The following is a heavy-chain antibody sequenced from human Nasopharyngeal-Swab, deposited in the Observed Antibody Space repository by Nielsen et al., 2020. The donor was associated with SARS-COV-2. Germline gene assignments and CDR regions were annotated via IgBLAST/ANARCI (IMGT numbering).Heavy chain of an antibody. CDR2: IYYSGST. CDR1: GGSISSYY. D-gene: IGHD4-17*01. CDR3: ARALYGDYPEIDY. J-gene: IGHJ4*02. Sequence: SETLSLTCTVSGGSISSYYWSWIRQPPGKGLEWIGYIYYSGSTNYNPSLKGRVTISVDTSKNQFSLKLSSVTAADTAVYYCARALYGDYPEIDYWGQGTLVTVSS. V-gene: IGHV4-59*01.